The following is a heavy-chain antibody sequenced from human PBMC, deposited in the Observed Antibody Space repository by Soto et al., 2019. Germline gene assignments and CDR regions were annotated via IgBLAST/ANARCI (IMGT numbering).Heavy chain of an antibody. Sequence: SETLSLTCTVSGGSISSGRYYWSWIRQHPGKGLEWIGYIYYTGSTYYNPSLKSRVTMSVDTSKNQFSLKLSSVTAADTAVYYCARGGFCSSTSCYLWFDPWGQGTLVTVSS. CDR3: ARGGFCSSTSCYLWFDP. CDR2: IYYTGST. J-gene: IGHJ5*02. CDR1: GGSISSGRYY. V-gene: IGHV4-31*03. D-gene: IGHD2-2*01.